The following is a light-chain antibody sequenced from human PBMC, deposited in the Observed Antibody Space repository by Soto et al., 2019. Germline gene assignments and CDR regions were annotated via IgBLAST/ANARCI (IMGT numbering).Light chain of an antibody. CDR3: HQVDNLPLT. Sequence: DIQMTQSPSSLSASVGDRVTITCQASQDISNYLNWYQQKPGKAPKLLIYDASNLETVVPSRFSGSGAGSDFTFPISSLPPDDIATYYYHQVDNLPLTFGGGTKVKIK. V-gene: IGKV1-33*01. CDR1: QDISNY. CDR2: DAS. J-gene: IGKJ4*01.